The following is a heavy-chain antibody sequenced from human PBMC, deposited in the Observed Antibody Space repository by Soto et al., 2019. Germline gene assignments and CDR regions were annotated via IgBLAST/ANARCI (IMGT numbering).Heavy chain of an antibody. CDR3: AKDPFDAARGPFDY. Sequence: PGGSVGLSCAASGFTFSSYAMSWVRQAPGKGLEWVSAISGSGGSTYYADSVKGRFTISRDNSKNTLYLQMNSLRAEDTAVYYCAKDPFDAARGPFDYWGQGTLVTVSS. CDR1: GFTFSSYA. V-gene: IGHV3-23*01. J-gene: IGHJ4*02. D-gene: IGHD6-6*01. CDR2: ISGSGGST.